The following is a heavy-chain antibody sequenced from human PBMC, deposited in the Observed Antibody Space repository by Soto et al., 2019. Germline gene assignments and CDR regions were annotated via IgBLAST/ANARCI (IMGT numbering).Heavy chain of an antibody. CDR1: GFTFNSYA. D-gene: IGHD3-22*01. Sequence: EVQLLESGGGLIQPGGSLRLSCAASGFTFNSYAMSWVRQVPGKGLEWVGSISGSGGSTDYADSVKGRFTISRDNSKNTLSLQMNSRRAEDTAIYHCAKGGRKKIGVATQCGWFAPWGQGTLVTVSS. CDR3: AKGGRKKIGVATQCGWFAP. J-gene: IGHJ5*02. CDR2: ISGSGGST. V-gene: IGHV3-23*01.